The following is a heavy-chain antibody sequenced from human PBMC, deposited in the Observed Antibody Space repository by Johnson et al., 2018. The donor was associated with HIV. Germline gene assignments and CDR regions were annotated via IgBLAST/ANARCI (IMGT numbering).Heavy chain of an antibody. CDR1: GFSFRNAW. J-gene: IGHJ3*02. V-gene: IGHV3-15*01. D-gene: IGHD1-14*01. Sequence: VQLVESGGGLVKPGGSLRLSCAASGFSFRNAWMSWVRQAPGKGLEWVGRLTTNTDGGTSDYAAPVQGRFTISRDDSKNTRYMQMNSLKTEDTAVYYCTTDYHVVFGAFDIWGQGTMVTVSS. CDR2: LTTNTDGGTS. CDR3: TTDYHVVFGAFDI.